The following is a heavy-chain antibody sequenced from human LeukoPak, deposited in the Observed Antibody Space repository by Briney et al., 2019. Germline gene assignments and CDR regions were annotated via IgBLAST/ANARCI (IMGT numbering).Heavy chain of an antibody. J-gene: IGHJ3*02. D-gene: IGHD6-13*01. Sequence: GGSLRLSCAASGFTFSDYYMSWIRQAPVKGLEWVSYISSGGSTIYYADSVKGRFTTSRDNARNSLYLQMNSLRAEDTAVYYCANIIAAAGIRDAFDIWGQGTMVTVSS. V-gene: IGHV3-11*01. CDR3: ANIIAAAGIRDAFDI. CDR1: GFTFSDYY. CDR2: ISSGGSTI.